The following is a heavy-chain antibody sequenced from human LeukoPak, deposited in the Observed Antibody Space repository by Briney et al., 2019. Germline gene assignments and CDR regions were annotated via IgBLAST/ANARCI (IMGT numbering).Heavy chain of an antibody. CDR3: ARDFWAPFPHSSSYFDY. V-gene: IGHV4-4*07. CDR1: GGSISSYY. D-gene: IGHD6-13*01. J-gene: IGHJ4*02. CDR2: IYTSGST. Sequence: SETLSLTCTVSGGSISSYYWSWLRQPAGKGLEWIGRIYTSGSTNYNPSLKSRVTMSVDTSKNQFSLKLSSVTAADTAVYYCARDFWAPFPHSSSYFDYWGQGTLVTVSS.